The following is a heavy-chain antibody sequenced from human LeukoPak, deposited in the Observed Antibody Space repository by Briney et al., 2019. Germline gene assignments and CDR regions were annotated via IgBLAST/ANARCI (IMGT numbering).Heavy chain of an antibody. J-gene: IGHJ4*02. Sequence: GASVKVSCKASGGTFSSYAISWVRQAPGQGLEWMGGIIPIFGTANYAQKFQGRVTITADKSTSTAYMELSSLRSEDTAVYYCARSYYYDSSGYYYSDFYWGQGTLVTVSS. CDR1: GGTFSSYA. CDR2: IIPIFGTA. D-gene: IGHD3-22*01. CDR3: ARSYYYDSSGYYYSDFY. V-gene: IGHV1-69*06.